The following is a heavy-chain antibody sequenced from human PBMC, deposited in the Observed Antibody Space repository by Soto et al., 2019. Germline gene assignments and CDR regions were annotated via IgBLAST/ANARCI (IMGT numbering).Heavy chain of an antibody. D-gene: IGHD3-16*01. CDR2: IWYDGSDK. V-gene: IGHV3-33*01. CDR3: AFGNLSYYFDF. J-gene: IGHJ4*02. CDR1: GFTFSGFG. Sequence: GSLRLSCAASGFTFSGFGMHWVRQAPGKGLEWVAIIWYDGSDKYYADSVKGRFTISRDNSKNTLYLQMNSLRAEGTAVYHCAFGNLSYYFDFWGQGTPVTVS.